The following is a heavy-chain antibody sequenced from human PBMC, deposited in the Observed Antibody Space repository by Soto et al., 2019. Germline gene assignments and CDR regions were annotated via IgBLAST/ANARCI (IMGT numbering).Heavy chain of an antibody. CDR2: MNPNSGNT. V-gene: IGHV1-8*01. CDR3: ARYSGIAAAGYYYYGLDV. J-gene: IGHJ6*02. Sequence: GASVKVSCKASGYTFTSYDINWVRQATGQGLEWMGWMNPNSGNTGYAQKFQGRVTMTRNTSISTAYMELSSLRSEDTAVYYCARYSGIAAAGYYYYGLDVWGQGTTVTVS. CDR1: GYTFTSYD. D-gene: IGHD6-25*01.